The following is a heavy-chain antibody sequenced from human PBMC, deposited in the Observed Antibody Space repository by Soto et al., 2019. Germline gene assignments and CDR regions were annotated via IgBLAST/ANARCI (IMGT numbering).Heavy chain of an antibody. J-gene: IGHJ4*02. V-gene: IGHV4-4*02. D-gene: IGHD3-22*01. CDR2: IYHGGST. CDR1: GGSIRSSNW. CDR3: ARSRGYHDSSGYYYY. Sequence: SETLSLTCAVSGGSIRSSNWWSWVRQPPWKGLEVVGEIYHGGSTNYNASLKSRVTISVEKSKNQFSLKLSSVTAADTAVYDGARSRGYHDSSGYYYYGGQGTLVTVSS.